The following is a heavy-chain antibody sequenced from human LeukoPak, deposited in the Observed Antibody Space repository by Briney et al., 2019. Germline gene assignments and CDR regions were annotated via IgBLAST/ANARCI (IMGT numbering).Heavy chain of an antibody. J-gene: IGHJ4*02. V-gene: IGHV3-11*01. D-gene: IGHD2-2*02. CDR3: ARDLVSRIVVVPAAILLGY. Sequence: GGSLRLSCAASVFTFSDYYMSWIRQAPGKGLEWVSYISSSGSTIYYADSVKGRFTISRDNAKTSLYLQMNSLRAEDTAVYYCARDLVSRIVVVPAAILLGYWGQGTLVTVSS. CDR2: ISSSGSTI. CDR1: VFTFSDYY.